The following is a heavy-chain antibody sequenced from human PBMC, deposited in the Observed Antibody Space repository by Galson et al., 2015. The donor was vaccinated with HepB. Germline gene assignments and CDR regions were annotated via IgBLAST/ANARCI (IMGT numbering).Heavy chain of an antibody. CDR1: GFRFSSYG. CDR2: ISSTSSTI. V-gene: IGHV3-48*04. J-gene: IGHJ3*02. CDR3: ASAQWLRAFDI. D-gene: IGHD6-19*01. Sequence: SLRLSCAASGFRFSSYGMTWVRQVPGKGLEWVSYISSTSSTIYYADSVKGRFTISRDNAKNSLNLQMNSLRAEDTAVYYCASAQWLRAFDIWGQGTMVTVSS.